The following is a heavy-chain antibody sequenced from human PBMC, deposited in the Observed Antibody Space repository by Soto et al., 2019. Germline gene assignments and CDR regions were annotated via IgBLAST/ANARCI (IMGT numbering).Heavy chain of an antibody. Sequence: EVLLLESGGGLVQPGGSLRLSCAASGFTFGNYAMNWVRQAPGKGLEWVSSISYPGTSTYYANSVKGRFSMSRDNSKNTLFLQMNSLRAEDTAVYFCAKSLVTPSDAFDLWGRGTLVTVSS. CDR2: ISYPGTST. CDR1: GFTFGNYA. D-gene: IGHD2-21*02. V-gene: IGHV3-23*01. CDR3: AKSLVTPSDAFDL. J-gene: IGHJ3*01.